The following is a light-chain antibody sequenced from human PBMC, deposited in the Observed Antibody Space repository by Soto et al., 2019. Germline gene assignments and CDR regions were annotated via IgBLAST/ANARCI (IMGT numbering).Light chain of an antibody. J-gene: IGLJ3*02. CDR3: QVWHSGGDHSV. V-gene: IGLV3-21*02. CDR1: NIGSES. CDR2: DDS. Sequence: SYELTQPPSVSVAPGQTARITCGGNNIGSESVHWYQQKPGQAPMVVVYDDSDRPSGIPERFSGSNSGNTATLTISRVEGGYEADYYCQVWHSGGDHSVFGGGTKLTVL.